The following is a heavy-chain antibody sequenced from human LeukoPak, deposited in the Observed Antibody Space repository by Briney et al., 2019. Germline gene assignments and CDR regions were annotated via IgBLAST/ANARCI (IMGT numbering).Heavy chain of an antibody. CDR1: GFSISGTY. Sequence: GGSLRLSCEAAGFSISGTYMSWVRQTPGRGLGWVSVIYGGGSSYSADSVRGRFIISRDDSKNTVSLQMNNLRLEDTAVYYCAKDGDSKLHGYYFDYWGQGTQVTVSS. D-gene: IGHD2-2*03. CDR2: IYGGGSS. J-gene: IGHJ4*02. CDR3: AKDGDSKLHGYYFDY. V-gene: IGHV3-66*01.